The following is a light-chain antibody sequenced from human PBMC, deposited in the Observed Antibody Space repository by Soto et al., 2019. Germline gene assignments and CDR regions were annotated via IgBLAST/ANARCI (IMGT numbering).Light chain of an antibody. J-gene: IGKJ1*01. CDR3: QRYVSSPT. V-gene: IGKV3-20*01. Sequence: EIVLTQSPGTLSLSPGERATLSCRASQSVSSSSLAWDQQKPGQAPRILIYGASSRATGLPDRFSGSGSGTDFTLTISRLEPEDFAVYYCQRYVSSPTFGQGTKVEIK. CDR2: GAS. CDR1: QSVSSSS.